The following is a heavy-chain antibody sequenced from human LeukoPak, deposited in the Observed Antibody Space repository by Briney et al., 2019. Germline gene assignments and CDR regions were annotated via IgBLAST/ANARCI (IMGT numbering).Heavy chain of an antibody. V-gene: IGHV3-7*01. CDR2: IYPDGSRA. D-gene: IGHD2-2*01. CDR1: GFTFSDYY. Sequence: GGSLRLSCAASGFTFSDYYMSWIRQAPGKGLEWVANIYPDGSRAYYVDSVKGRFTISRDNAKNSLFLQMNSLSAEDTAVYYCGRAGPVTKDHFMDVWGKGTTVTVSS. CDR3: GRAGPVTKDHFMDV. J-gene: IGHJ6*03.